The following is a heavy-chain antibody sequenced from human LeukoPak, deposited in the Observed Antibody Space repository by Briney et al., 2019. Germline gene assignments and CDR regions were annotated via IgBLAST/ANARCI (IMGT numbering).Heavy chain of an antibody. J-gene: IGHJ5*02. CDR1: GYTFTSYY. Sequence: ASVKVSCKASGYTFTSYYMHWVRQAPGQGLEWMGIINPSGGSTSYAQKFQGRVTTTRDTSTSTVYMELSSLRSEDTAVYYCARGPIVVVPAANPPFDPWGQGTLVTVSS. CDR3: ARGPIVVVPAANPPFDP. V-gene: IGHV1-46*01. D-gene: IGHD2-2*01. CDR2: INPSGGST.